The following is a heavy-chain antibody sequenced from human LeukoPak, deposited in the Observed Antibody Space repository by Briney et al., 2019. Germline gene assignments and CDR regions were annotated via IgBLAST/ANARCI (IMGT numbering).Heavy chain of an antibody. CDR2: IFHSGAT. V-gene: IGHV4-4*02. D-gene: IGHD6-13*01. CDR1: GGPISSTNW. J-gene: IGHJ6*02. CDR3: ATLGSSPTYFYVGMDV. Sequence: SETLSLTCAVSGGPISSTNWWSWVRQTPGKGLEWIGEIFHSGATNYSPSLKSRATISVDKSKNQFSLKLTSVTAADTAAYYCATLGSSPTYFYVGMDVWGQGTAVTVSS.